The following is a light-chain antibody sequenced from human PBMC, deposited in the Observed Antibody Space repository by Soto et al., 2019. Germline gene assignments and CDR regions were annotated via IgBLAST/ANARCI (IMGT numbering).Light chain of an antibody. CDR2: DVS. V-gene: IGLV2-14*03. CDR1: SSDVGGSNY. Sequence: QSALTQPASVSGSPGQSITISCTGTSSDVGGSNYVSWYQQHPGKAPKLMIYDVSNRPSGVSNRFSGSKSGNTASLTISGHQAEDEADYYCGSYSSSSTLYVFGSGTKVTVL. CDR3: GSYSSSSTLYV. J-gene: IGLJ1*01.